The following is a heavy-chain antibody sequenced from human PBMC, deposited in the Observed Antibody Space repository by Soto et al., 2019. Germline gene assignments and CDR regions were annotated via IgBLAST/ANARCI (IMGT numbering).Heavy chain of an antibody. Sequence: QVQLVASGGGVVQPGRSLRLSCAASGFTFSSYGMHWVRQAPGKGLEWVAVTSFDGSSKYNADSVTGRFTISRDNSQNTLYLQINSLRPDDSAVYYCARTVGGYHFQTMDYWGQGSLVTVSS. J-gene: IGHJ4*02. CDR3: ARTVGGYHFQTMDY. D-gene: IGHD5-12*01. V-gene: IGHV3-30-3*01. CDR2: TSFDGSSK. CDR1: GFTFSSYG.